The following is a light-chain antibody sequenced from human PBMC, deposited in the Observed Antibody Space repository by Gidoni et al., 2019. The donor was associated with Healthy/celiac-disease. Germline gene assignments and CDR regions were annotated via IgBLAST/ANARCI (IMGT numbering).Light chain of an antibody. CDR3: QQYGSSEYT. CDR1: QSVSSSY. V-gene: IGKV3-20*01. CDR2: GAS. J-gene: IGKJ2*01. Sequence: EIVLTQSPGTLSLSPGERATISCRASQSVSSSYLAWYQQKPGQAPRLLIYGASSRATGIPDRFSGSVSGTDFTLTISRLEPEDFAVYYCQQYGSSEYTFGQGTKLEIK.